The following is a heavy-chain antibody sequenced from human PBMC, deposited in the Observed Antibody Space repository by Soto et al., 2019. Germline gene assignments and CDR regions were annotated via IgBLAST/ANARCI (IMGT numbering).Heavy chain of an antibody. D-gene: IGHD3-3*01. Sequence: PSETLSLTCAVYGGSFSGYYWSWIRQPPGKGLEWIGENNHSGSTNYNPSLKSRVTISVDTSKNQFSLKLSSVTAADTAVYYCARAFRITIFGVAQYYGMDVWGQGTTVTVSS. CDR1: GGSFSGYY. J-gene: IGHJ6*02. V-gene: IGHV4-34*01. CDR3: ARAFRITIFGVAQYYGMDV. CDR2: NNHSGST.